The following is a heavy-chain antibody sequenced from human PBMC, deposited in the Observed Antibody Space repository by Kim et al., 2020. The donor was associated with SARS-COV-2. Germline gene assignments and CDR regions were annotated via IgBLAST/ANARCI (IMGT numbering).Heavy chain of an antibody. J-gene: IGHJ5*02. CDR2: IWYDGSNK. Sequence: GGSLRLSCAASGFTFSSYGMHWVRQAPGKGLEWVAVIWYDGSNKYYADSVKGRFTISRDNSKNTLYLQMNSLRAEDTAVYYCKADGSPHTAGWFDPWGQGTLVTVSS. CDR3: KADGSPHTAGWFDP. D-gene: IGHD6-25*01. CDR1: GFTFSSYG. V-gene: IGHV3-33*01.